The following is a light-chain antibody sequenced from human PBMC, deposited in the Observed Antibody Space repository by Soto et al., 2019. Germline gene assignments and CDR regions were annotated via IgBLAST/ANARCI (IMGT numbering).Light chain of an antibody. Sequence: QSALTQPPSASGSPGQSVTISFIGTSSDVGGYNYVSWYQQHPGKSPKLMIYEVSKRPSGVPDRFYGSKAGNTASFTVSGLQAEDETDYYCSSYAASNNLGVFGGGTKLTVL. CDR2: EVS. V-gene: IGLV2-8*01. J-gene: IGLJ2*01. CDR3: SSYAASNNLGV. CDR1: SSDVGGYNY.